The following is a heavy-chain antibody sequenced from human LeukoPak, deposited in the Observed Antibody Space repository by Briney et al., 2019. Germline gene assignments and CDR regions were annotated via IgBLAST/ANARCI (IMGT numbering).Heavy chain of an antibody. CDR3: AKDPGRYYDSSGFKSVYGWFDP. CDR1: GFTLSSYA. V-gene: IGHV3-23*01. CDR2: ISGSGGST. J-gene: IGHJ5*02. D-gene: IGHD3-22*01. Sequence: GGSLRLSCAASGFTLSSYAMSWVRQAPGKGLEWVSAISGSGGSTYYADSVKGRFTISRDNSKNTLYLQMNSLRAEDTAVYYCAKDPGRYYDSSGFKSVYGWFDPWGQGTLATVSS.